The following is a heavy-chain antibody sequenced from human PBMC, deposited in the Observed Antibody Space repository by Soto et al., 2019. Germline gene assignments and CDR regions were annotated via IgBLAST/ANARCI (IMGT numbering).Heavy chain of an antibody. Sequence: EVQLLESGGGLVQPGGSLRLSCAASGFTFSSYAMSWVRQAPGKGLEWVAAISGSGGSTYYADSVKGRFTISRDNSKNTLYLQMNSLRAEDTALYYWAKALPAYYYDCSGYDAFAMWGHGTMVTVSS. CDR2: ISGSGGST. V-gene: IGHV3-23*01. CDR1: GFTFSSYA. J-gene: IGHJ3*02. CDR3: AKALPAYYYDCSGYDAFAM. D-gene: IGHD3-22*01.